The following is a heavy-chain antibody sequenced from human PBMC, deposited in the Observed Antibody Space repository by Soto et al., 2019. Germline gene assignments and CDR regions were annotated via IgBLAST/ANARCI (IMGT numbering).Heavy chain of an antibody. J-gene: IGHJ4*02. V-gene: IGHV3-30*18. Sequence: QVQLVESGGGVVQPGRSLRLSCAASGFTFSSYGMHWVRQAPGKGLEWVAVISYDGSNKYYADSVKGRFTISRDNSKNTLYLQMNSLRAEDTAVYYCAKDRGDLWFGELTFDYWGQGTLVTVSS. CDR2: ISYDGSNK. D-gene: IGHD3-10*01. CDR1: GFTFSSYG. CDR3: AKDRGDLWFGELTFDY.